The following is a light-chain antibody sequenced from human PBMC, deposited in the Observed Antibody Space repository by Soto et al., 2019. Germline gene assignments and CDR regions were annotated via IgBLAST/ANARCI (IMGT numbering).Light chain of an antibody. V-gene: IGKV1-9*01. J-gene: IGKJ4*01. CDR3: QQLNSDPLT. CDR1: QGISSY. CDR2: AAS. Sequence: DIQLTQSPSFPSASVGDRVTMTFRASQGISSYLAWYQQKPGKAPKLLIYAASTLQSGVPSRFSGSGSGTEFTLTISSLQPEDFATYYCQQLNSDPLTFGGGTKVDIK.